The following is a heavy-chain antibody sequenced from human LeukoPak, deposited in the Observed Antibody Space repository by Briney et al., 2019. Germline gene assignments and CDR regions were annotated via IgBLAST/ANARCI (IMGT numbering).Heavy chain of an antibody. J-gene: IGHJ4*02. CDR2: MSGSTSIT. V-gene: IGHV3-11*01. Sequence: PGGSLRLSCAASGFTFSDHFMSWIRQAPGKGLEWVSYMSGSTSITYYADSVKGRFAISRDNAKNSLYLQMNSLRGEDTAVYYCGRAGSFSPIEYWGQGTLVTVSS. CDR3: GRAGSFSPIEY. CDR1: GFTFSDHF. D-gene: IGHD2/OR15-2a*01.